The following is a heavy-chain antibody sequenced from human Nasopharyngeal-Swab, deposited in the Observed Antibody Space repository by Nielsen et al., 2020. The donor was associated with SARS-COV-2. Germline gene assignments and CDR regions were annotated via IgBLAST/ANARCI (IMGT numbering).Heavy chain of an antibody. J-gene: IGHJ4*02. V-gene: IGHV2-26*01. CDR2: IFSNDEK. CDR3: ARSYCSGGSCLLDY. D-gene: IGHD2-15*01. Sequence: SGPTLAKPTETLTLTFTVSGFSLSNARMGVSWIRQPPGKALEWLAHIFSNDEKSYSTSLKSRLTISKDTSKSQVVLTMTNMDPVDTATYYCARSYCSGGSCLLDYWGQGTLVTVSS. CDR1: GFSLSNARMG.